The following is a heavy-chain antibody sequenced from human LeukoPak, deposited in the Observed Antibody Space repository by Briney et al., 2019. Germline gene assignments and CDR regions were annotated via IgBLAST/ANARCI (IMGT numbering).Heavy chain of an antibody. CDR1: GFTFNNYV. D-gene: IGHD3-16*02. Sequence: GGSLRLSCAASGFTFNNYVMNWVRQAPGKGLEWVSAITDSSTSTYYANSVKGRFTISRHNSKNTLYLQMNSLRAEDTAVYYCAKVYVWGSYRSYYFDYWGQGTLVTVSS. CDR2: ITDSSTST. V-gene: IGHV3-23*01. CDR3: AKVYVWGSYRSYYFDY. J-gene: IGHJ4*02.